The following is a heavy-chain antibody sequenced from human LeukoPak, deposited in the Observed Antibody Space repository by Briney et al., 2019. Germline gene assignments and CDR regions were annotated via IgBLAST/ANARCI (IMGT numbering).Heavy chain of an antibody. V-gene: IGHV1-69*05. CDR2: IIPIFGTA. J-gene: IGHJ3*02. CDR1: GGTFSSYA. CDR3: ARPTGRLGAFEI. Sequence: SVKVSCKASGGTFSSYAISWVRQAPGQGLEWMGGIIPIFGTANYAQKFQGRVTITTDESTSTAYMELSSLRSEDTAVYYCARPTGRLGAFEIWGQGTMVTVSS. D-gene: IGHD3-9*01.